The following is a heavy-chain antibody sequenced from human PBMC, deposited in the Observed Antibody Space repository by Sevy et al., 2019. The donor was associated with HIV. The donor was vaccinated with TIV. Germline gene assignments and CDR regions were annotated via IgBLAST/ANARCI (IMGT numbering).Heavy chain of an antibody. CDR2: IYPGDSDT. J-gene: IGHJ3*02. D-gene: IGHD3-22*01. V-gene: IGHV5-51*01. CDR3: ARPETRSYYYNSSGYIAFDI. Sequence: GESLKISCKGSGYSFTSYWIGWVRQMPGKGLEWMGIIYPGDSDTRYSPSFQGQVTISADKSLSTAYLQWSSLKASDTAMYYCARPETRSYYYNSSGYIAFDIWGQGTMVTVSS. CDR1: GYSFTSYW.